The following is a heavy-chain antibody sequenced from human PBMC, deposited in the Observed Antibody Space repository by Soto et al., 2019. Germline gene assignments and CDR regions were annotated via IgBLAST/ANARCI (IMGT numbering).Heavy chain of an antibody. V-gene: IGHV3-53*05. Sequence: GGSLRLSCAVSGFTVTSNYMSWVRQAPGKGLEWVSLIYAGGSTHYVDSVKGRFTISRDYSKNILYLQMDSLRPNDTTVYYCARGYVYGGNSLDYWGQGT. D-gene: IGHD3-16*01. CDR2: IYAGGST. CDR1: GFTVTSNY. CDR3: ARGYVYGGNSLDY. J-gene: IGHJ4*02.